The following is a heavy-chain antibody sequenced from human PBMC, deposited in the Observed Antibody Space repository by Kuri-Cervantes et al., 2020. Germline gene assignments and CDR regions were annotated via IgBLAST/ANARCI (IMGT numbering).Heavy chain of an antibody. J-gene: IGHJ4*02. CDR3: ARDPDNYGGNSGY. D-gene: IGHD4-23*01. CDR2: IYYSGST. Sequence: TFDDYAMHWVRQPPGKGLEWIGYIYYSGSTYYNPSLKSRVTISVDTSKNQFSLKLSSVTAADTAVYYCARDPDNYGGNSGYWGQGTLVTVSS. CDR1: TFDDYA. V-gene: IGHV4-30-4*08.